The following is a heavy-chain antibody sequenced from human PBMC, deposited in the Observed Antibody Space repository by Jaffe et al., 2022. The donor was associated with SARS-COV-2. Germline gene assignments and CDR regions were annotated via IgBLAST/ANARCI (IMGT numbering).Heavy chain of an antibody. J-gene: IGHJ6*02. D-gene: IGHD2-8*02. CDR3: AKADCTAGNCFGLYDALDV. CDR1: GFTFDDYA. V-gene: IGHV3-9*01. Sequence: EVQLVESGGGLVQPGRSLRLSCVASGFTFDDYAMHWVRQTPGRGLEWVSGISWNSGLIAYADAVKGRFTISRDNAKNSLSLQMNSLRPEDTALYYCAKADCTAGNCFGLYDALDVWGQGTTVTVSS. CDR2: ISWNSGLI.